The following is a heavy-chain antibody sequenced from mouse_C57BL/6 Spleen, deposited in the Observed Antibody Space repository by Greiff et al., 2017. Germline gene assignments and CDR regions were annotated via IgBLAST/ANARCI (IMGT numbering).Heavy chain of an antibody. V-gene: IGHV2-2*01. CDR2: IWSGGST. J-gene: IGHJ4*01. CDR1: GFSLTSYG. CDR3: ARRGADYYAMDY. Sequence: VQLVESGPGLVQPSQSLSITCTVSGFSLTSYGVPWVRQSPGKGLEWLGVIWSGGSTDYNAAFISRLSISKDNSKSQVFFRMNRLQADDTAIYCCARRGADYYAMDYWGQGTSVTVSS.